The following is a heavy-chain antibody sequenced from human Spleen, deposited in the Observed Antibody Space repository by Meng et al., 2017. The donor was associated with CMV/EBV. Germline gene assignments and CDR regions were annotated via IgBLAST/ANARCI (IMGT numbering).Heavy chain of an antibody. CDR2: VYPGDSDT. D-gene: IGHD2-2*01. CDR1: SLTSYW. CDR3: ARQYCSSTSCYYWYFDL. J-gene: IGHJ2*01. Sequence: SLTSYWIGWVRQMPGKGLEWMGIVYPGDSDTRYSPSFQGQVTISADKSISTAYLQWSSLKASDTAMYYCARQYCSSTSCYYWYFDLWGRGTLVTVSS. V-gene: IGHV5-51*01.